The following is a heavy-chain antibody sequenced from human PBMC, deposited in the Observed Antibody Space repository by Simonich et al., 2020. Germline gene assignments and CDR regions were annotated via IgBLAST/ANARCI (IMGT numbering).Heavy chain of an antibody. CDR2: ICSSGSTI. V-gene: IGHV3-48*03. CDR1: GSTFSSYE. D-gene: IGHD4-17*01. Sequence: EVQLVESGGGLVQPGGSLRRSCSASGSTFSSYEMNWFRQDPGKGLGWVLYICSSGSTIYYAESVKGRFTISRDNAKNSLYLQMNSLRAEDTAVYYCARHYYGDYYFDYWGQGTLVTVSS. CDR3: ARHYYGDYYFDY. J-gene: IGHJ4*02.